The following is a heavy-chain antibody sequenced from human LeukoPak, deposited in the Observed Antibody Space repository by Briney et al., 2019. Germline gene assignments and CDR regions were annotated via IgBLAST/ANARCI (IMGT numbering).Heavy chain of an antibody. D-gene: IGHD2-2*02. CDR3: VTGGYCTSTNCYTLLDY. J-gene: IGHJ4*02. CDR1: GFSFRSYA. Sequence: GGSLRLSCSASGFSFRSYAMHWVRQAPGKGLEYVSRISSDGGTTYYTDSVKGRFTISRDNSKDRLYLQMSGLRLEDTAVYYCVTGGYCTSTNCYTLLDYWGQGTLVTVSS. CDR2: ISSDGGTT. V-gene: IGHV3-64D*06.